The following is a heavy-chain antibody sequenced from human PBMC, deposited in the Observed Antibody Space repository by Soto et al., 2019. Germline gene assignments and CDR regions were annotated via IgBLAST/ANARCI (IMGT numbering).Heavy chain of an antibody. Sequence: SETLSLTCTVSGGSISSGGYCWSWIRQHPGKGLEWIGYIYYSGSTYYNPSLKSRVTISVDTSKNQFSLKLSSVTAADTAVYYCARRNYYGSGSYSYYFDYWGQGTLVTVSS. CDR1: GGSISSGGYC. CDR2: IYYSGST. V-gene: IGHV4-31*03. D-gene: IGHD3-10*01. J-gene: IGHJ4*02. CDR3: ARRNYYGSGSYSYYFDY.